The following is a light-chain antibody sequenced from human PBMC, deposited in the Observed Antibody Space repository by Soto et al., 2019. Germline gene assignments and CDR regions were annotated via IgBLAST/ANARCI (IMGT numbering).Light chain of an antibody. J-gene: IGKJ4*01. V-gene: IGKV1-9*01. Sequence: DIQLTQSPSFLSASVGDRITITCRASQGINSYLAWYQQRPGKAPKLLISAASTLQSGVPSRFSGSGSGTEFTLKISSLQPKDFATYYGQQVDISPVTFGGGPRVEIK. CDR3: QQVDISPVT. CDR2: AAS. CDR1: QGINSY.